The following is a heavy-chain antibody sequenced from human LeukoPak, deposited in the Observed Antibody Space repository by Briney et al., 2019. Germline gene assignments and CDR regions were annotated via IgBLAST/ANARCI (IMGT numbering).Heavy chain of an antibody. J-gene: IGHJ4*02. Sequence: ASVKVSCKVSGYIFTGYFLHWVRRAPGQGLEWMGGINPHSGDTNYAQKFQGRVTMTRDTYISTASMELTRLRSDDTAVYYCARLSDFSDSSGYPYYLDFWGQGTLVIVSS. CDR1: GYIFTGYF. V-gene: IGHV1-2*02. CDR3: ARLSDFSDSSGYPYYLDF. CDR2: INPHSGDT. D-gene: IGHD3-22*01.